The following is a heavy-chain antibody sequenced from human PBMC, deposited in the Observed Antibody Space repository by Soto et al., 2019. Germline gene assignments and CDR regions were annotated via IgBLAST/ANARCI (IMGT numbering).Heavy chain of an antibody. D-gene: IGHD1-26*01. CDR3: EKDGVWELLYPYGMDV. CDR1: GFSFSSFG. J-gene: IGHJ6*01. V-gene: IGHV3-30*18. Sequence: PGRSVRLSCAASGFSFSSFGMHWVRQAPGKGLEWVAGLSFDGITKHYADSVKGRFTISRDNSKNTMYLQMNSLRPEDTSIYYCEKDGVWELLYPYGMDVSRPVTTVTVFS. CDR2: LSFDGITK.